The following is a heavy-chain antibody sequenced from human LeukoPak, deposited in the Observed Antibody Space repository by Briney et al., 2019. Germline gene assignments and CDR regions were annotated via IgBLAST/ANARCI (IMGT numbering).Heavy chain of an antibody. CDR3: VKGSQVVYSPSFDS. CDR2: IYSGGST. V-gene: IGHV3-66*01. J-gene: IGHJ4*02. D-gene: IGHD2-2*01. Sequence: PGGSLRLSCAASGFTVSSSYMSWVRQAPGKGLEWVSVIYSGGSTYYADSVEGRFTISRDNAGNMVYLQMSSLRTEDTAVYYCVKGSQVVYSPSFDSWGQGTLVTVSS. CDR1: GFTVSSSY.